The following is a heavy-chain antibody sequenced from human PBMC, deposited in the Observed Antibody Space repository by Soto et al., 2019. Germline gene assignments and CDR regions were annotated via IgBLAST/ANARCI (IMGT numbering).Heavy chain of an antibody. Sequence: GGSLRFSCAASGFTFSSYAMSWVRQAPGKGLEWVSAISGSGGSTYYADSVKGRFTISRDNSKNTLYLQMNSLRAEDTAVYYCAKGATPGVAVASDYWGQGTLVTVSS. J-gene: IGHJ4*02. V-gene: IGHV3-23*01. CDR1: GFTFSSYA. CDR2: ISGSGGST. D-gene: IGHD6-19*01. CDR3: AKGATPGVAVASDY.